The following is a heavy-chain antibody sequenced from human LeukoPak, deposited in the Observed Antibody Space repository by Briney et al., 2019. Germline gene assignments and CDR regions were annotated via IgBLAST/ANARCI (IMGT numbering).Heavy chain of an antibody. CDR1: GGSISSRSYY. CDR3: ASTGNDFWSGYYNY. D-gene: IGHD3-3*01. J-gene: IGHJ4*02. V-gene: IGHV4-39*07. Sequence: SETLSLTCTVSGGSISSRSYYWGWIRQPPGKGLEWIATVFYTGRTYYNPSLNSRVTISSDTSKNQFSLKLSSVTAADTAVYYCASTGNDFWSGYYNYWGQGTLVTVSS. CDR2: VFYTGRT.